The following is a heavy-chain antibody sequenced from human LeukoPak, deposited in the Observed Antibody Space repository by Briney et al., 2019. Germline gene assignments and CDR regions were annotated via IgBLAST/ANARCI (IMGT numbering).Heavy chain of an antibody. CDR3: ATVYGDHYYYYYMDV. Sequence: PSETLSLTCTVSGDSISSSSSYWGWIRQPPGEGLEWIGSIYYSGSTYYNTSLKSRVTISVDTSKNQFSLKLSSVTAADTAVYYCATVYGDHYYYYYMDVWGKGTTVTVSS. CDR1: GDSISSSSSY. V-gene: IGHV4-39*07. J-gene: IGHJ6*03. D-gene: IGHD4-17*01. CDR2: IYYSGST.